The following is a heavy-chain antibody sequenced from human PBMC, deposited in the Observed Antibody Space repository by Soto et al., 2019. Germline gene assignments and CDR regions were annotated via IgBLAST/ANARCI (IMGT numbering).Heavy chain of an antibody. CDR3: ARISAYHFDY. CDR1: GGSIRGNNW. J-gene: IGHJ4*02. V-gene: IGHV4-4*02. CDR2: IYHSGVT. Sequence: SETLSLTCAVSGGSIRGNNWWSWVRQPPGKGLEWIGEIYHSGVTNYNPSLKSRVTISVDKSKNQFSLKLSSLTAADTAVYYCARISAYHFDYWGQGTRVTVS. D-gene: IGHD3-16*01.